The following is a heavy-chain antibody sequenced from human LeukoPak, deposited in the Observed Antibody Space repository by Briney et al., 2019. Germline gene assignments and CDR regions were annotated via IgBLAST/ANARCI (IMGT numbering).Heavy chain of an antibody. V-gene: IGHV3-48*03. CDR3: ARGALDFDY. CDR1: GFTFSSYE. Sequence: PGGSLRLSCAASGFTFSSYEMNWVRQAPGKGLEWVSYISSSGTSIYYADSVKGRFTISRDNAKNSLYLQMNSLRAEDTAVYYCARGALDFDYWGQGTLVTVSS. J-gene: IGHJ4*02. CDR2: ISSSGTSI.